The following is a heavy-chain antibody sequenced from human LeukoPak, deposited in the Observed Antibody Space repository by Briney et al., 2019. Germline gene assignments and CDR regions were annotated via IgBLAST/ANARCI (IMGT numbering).Heavy chain of an antibody. CDR3: AREPDFGRYFAY. CDR2: IYSGGST. D-gene: IGHD3-16*01. J-gene: IGHJ4*02. CDR1: GFTVSSNY. Sequence: GGSLRLSCAASGFTVSSNYMGWGRQAPGKGRGWGSVIYSGGSTYYADSVKGRFTISRDNSKNTLYLQMNSLRAEDTAVHYCAREPDFGRYFAYWGQGTLVTVSS. V-gene: IGHV3-53*01.